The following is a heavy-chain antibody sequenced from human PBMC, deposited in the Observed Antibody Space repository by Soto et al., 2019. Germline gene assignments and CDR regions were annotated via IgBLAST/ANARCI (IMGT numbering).Heavy chain of an antibody. CDR1: GGTFSSYA. CDR2: IIPIFGTA. J-gene: IGHJ4*02. V-gene: IGHV1-69*01. Sequence: QVQLVQSGAEVKKPGSSVKVSCKASGGTFSSYAISWVRQAPGLGLEWMGGIIPIFGTANYDQKFQGRVTITADESTSTAYMELSSLRSEDTAVYYCARVGSEQQLVRDYYFDYWGQGTLVTVSS. D-gene: IGHD6-13*01. CDR3: ARVGSEQQLVRDYYFDY.